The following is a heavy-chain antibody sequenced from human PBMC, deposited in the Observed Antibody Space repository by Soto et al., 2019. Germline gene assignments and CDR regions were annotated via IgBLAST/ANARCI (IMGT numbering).Heavy chain of an antibody. D-gene: IGHD1-26*01. Sequence: GESLKISCAISGFSVSSNYLSWVRQAPGKGLEWVSVHYSGGSTYYADSVQGRFTISRDKSNNTLYLQMRRVRAEDTAVYFCARHRHPRGTVGATSPLDPWGQGTQVTVSS. CDR3: ARHRHPRGTVGATSPLDP. CDR1: GFSVSSNY. V-gene: IGHV3-53*01. CDR2: HYSGGST. J-gene: IGHJ5*02.